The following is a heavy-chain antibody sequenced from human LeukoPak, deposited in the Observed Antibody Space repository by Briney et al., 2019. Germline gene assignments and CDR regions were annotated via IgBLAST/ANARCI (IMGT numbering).Heavy chain of an antibody. J-gene: IGHJ4*02. CDR1: GCTFTSYG. V-gene: IGHV1-18*01. D-gene: IGHD3-3*01. CDR2: ISAYNGNT. Sequence: ASVKVSCKSSGCTFTSYGISWVRQAPGQGLERMGWISAYNGNTNYAQKLQGRVTMTTDTSTSTAYMELRSLRSDDTAVYYCARELNYDFWSGYPYYFDYWGQGTLVTVSS. CDR3: ARELNYDFWSGYPYYFDY.